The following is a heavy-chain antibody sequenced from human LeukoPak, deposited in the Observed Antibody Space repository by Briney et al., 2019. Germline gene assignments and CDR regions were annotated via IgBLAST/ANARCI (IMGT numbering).Heavy chain of an antibody. D-gene: IGHD3-22*01. V-gene: IGHV3-7*01. Sequence: GGSLRLSCAASGFTFSTYWMSWVRQAPGKGLEWVANIKQDGSEKYYVDSVKGRFTISRDNAKNTLYLQMNSLRAEDTAVYYCAKHYYDSSGYEAHDAFNIWGQGTMVTVSS. CDR3: AKHYYDSSGYEAHDAFNI. CDR2: IKQDGSEK. J-gene: IGHJ3*02. CDR1: GFTFSTYW.